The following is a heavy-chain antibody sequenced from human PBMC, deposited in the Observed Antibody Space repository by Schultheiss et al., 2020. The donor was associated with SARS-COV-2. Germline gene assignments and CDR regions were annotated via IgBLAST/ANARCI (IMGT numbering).Heavy chain of an antibody. CDR1: GYTFTGYY. J-gene: IGHJ3*02. Sequence: ASVKVSCKASGYTFTGYYMHWVRQAPGQGLEWMGRINPNSGGTNYAQKFQGRVTMTRDTSISTAYMELSSLRSEDTAVYYCARGIAAAGTDAFDIWGQGTMVTVSS. CDR3: ARGIAAAGTDAFDI. CDR2: INPNSGGT. D-gene: IGHD6-13*01. V-gene: IGHV1-2*06.